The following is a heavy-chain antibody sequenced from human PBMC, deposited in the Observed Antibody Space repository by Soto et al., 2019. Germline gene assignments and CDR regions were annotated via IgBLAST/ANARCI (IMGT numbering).Heavy chain of an antibody. CDR3: TRHISYFRYHYYAMAV. J-gene: IGHJ6*02. CDR1: GYTFTDYW. CDR2: IYPGDSDT. Sequence: GDSLKISCKGSGYTFTDYWIGWVRQLPGKGLEWMGIIYPGDSDTRYSPSFQGHVTITVDKSTNTAYLQWNTLRASDTAMYYCTRHISYFRYHYYAMAVWGQGTTVTVSS. D-gene: IGHD3-10*01. V-gene: IGHV5-51*01.